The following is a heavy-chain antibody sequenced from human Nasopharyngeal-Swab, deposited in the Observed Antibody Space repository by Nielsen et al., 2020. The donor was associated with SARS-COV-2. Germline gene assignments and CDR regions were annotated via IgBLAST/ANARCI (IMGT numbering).Heavy chain of an antibody. J-gene: IGHJ5*02. Sequence: VRQMPGKGLEWIGYIYYSGSTYYNPSLKSRVTISVDTSKNQFSLKLSSVTAADTAVYYCARGGVGKHGYYYDSSGQYNWFDPWGQGTLVTVSS. CDR3: ARGGVGKHGYYYDSSGQYNWFDP. V-gene: IGHV4-30-2*04. CDR2: IYYSGST. D-gene: IGHD3-22*01.